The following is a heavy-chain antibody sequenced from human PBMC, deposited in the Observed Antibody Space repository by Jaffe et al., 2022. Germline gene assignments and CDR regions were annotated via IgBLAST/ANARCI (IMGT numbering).Heavy chain of an antibody. V-gene: IGHV1-46*01. D-gene: IGHD3-22*01. CDR3: ARAPQDYYDSSGYYYGLGYFDY. Sequence: QVQLVQSGAEVKKPGASVKVSCKASGYTFTSYYMHWVRQAPGQGLEWMGIINPSGGSTSYAQKFQGRVTMTRDTSTSTVYMELSSLRSEDTAVYYCARAPQDYYDSSGYYYGLGYFDYWGQGTLVTVSS. CDR2: INPSGGST. CDR1: GYTFTSYY. J-gene: IGHJ4*02.